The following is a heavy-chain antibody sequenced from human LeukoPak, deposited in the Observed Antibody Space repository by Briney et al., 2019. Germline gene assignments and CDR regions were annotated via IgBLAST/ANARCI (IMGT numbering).Heavy chain of an antibody. V-gene: IGHV3-11*04. J-gene: IGHJ6*03. Sequence: GGSLRLSCAASGFTFSDYYMSWIRQAPGKGLEWVSYISSSGSTIYYAASVKGRFTISRDNAKNSLYLQMNSLRAEDTAVYYCARFLGPDVYYYYYMDVWGKGTTVTVSS. CDR1: GFTFSDYY. CDR2: ISSSGSTI. CDR3: ARFLGPDVYYYYYMDV. D-gene: IGHD2-8*01.